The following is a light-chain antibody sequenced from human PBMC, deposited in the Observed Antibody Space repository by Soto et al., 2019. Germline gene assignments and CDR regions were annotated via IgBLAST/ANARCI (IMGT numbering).Light chain of an antibody. CDR3: SSYTSSSKVV. J-gene: IGLJ2*01. Sequence: QSVLTQPASVSGSPGQSITISCTGTSSDVGGYNYVSWYQHHPGKAPNLMISDVSNRPSGVSNRFSGSKSGNTASLTISGLQAEDEADYYCSSYTSSSKVVFGGGTKLTVL. CDR2: DVS. CDR1: SSDVGGYNY. V-gene: IGLV2-14*03.